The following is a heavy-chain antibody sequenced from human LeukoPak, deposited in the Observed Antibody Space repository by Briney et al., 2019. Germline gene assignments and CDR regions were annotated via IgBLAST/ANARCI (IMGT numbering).Heavy chain of an antibody. V-gene: IGHV3-30-3*01. CDR3: ARNLPPDFWTPFDY. CDR2: ISYDGSNK. J-gene: IGHJ4*02. D-gene: IGHD3-3*01. CDR1: GFTFGSYA. Sequence: GRSLRLSCAASGFTFGSYAMHWVRQAPGKGLEWVAVISYDGSNKYYADSVKGRFTISRDNSKNTLYLQMNSLRAEDTAVYYCARNLPPDFWTPFDYWGQGTLVTVSS.